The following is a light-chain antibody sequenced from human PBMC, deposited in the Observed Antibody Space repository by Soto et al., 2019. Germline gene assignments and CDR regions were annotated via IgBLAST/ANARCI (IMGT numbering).Light chain of an antibody. CDR3: QQYASNVAT. Sequence: DIQMTQSPSSLSASVGDRVTITCRASQDILNYLAWFQQKPGKAPKSLIYGASSMHSGVPSRFRGSGFGTDFSLTISSLQPEDFATYYCQQYASNVATFGQGTTLEV. J-gene: IGKJ2*01. CDR2: GAS. V-gene: IGKV1-16*01. CDR1: QDILNY.